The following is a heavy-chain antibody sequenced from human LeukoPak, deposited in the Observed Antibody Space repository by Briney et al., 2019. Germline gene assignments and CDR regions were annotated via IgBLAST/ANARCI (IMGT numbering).Heavy chain of an antibody. CDR1: GGTFSSYA. J-gene: IGHJ4*02. Sequence: GASVKVSCKASGGTFSSYAISWVRQAPGQGLEWMGGIIPIFGTANYAQKFQGRVTITADESTSTAYMELSSLRSDDTAVYYCASALGYCTNGVCPGAALDYWGQGTLVTVSS. CDR3: ASALGYCTNGVCPGAALDY. D-gene: IGHD2-8*01. V-gene: IGHV1-69*13. CDR2: IIPIFGTA.